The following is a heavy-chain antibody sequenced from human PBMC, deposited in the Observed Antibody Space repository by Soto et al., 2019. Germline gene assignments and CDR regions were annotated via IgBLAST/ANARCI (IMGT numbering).Heavy chain of an antibody. CDR1: GYTFTSYY. J-gene: IGHJ4*02. CDR2: INPNSGST. V-gene: IGHV1-46*01. CDR3: ASVDTIEHRSYDY. Sequence: ASVKVSCKASGYTFTSYYMHWVRQAPGQGLEWMGRINPNSGSTSYAQKFQGRVTMTRDTSTSTVYMELSSLRSEDTAVYYCASVDTIEHRSYDYWGQGTLVTVSS. D-gene: IGHD3-9*01.